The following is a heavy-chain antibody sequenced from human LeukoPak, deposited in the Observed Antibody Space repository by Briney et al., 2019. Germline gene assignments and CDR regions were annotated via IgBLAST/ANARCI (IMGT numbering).Heavy chain of an antibody. V-gene: IGHV4-34*01. Sequence: PSETLSLTCAVYGGSFSGYYWSWIRQPPGKGLEWIGEINHSGSTNYNPSLKSRVTISVDTSKNQFSLKLSSVTAADRAVYCCARAAPLMDVWGKGTTVTVSS. CDR1: GGSFSGYY. CDR2: INHSGST. CDR3: ARAAPLMDV. J-gene: IGHJ6*03.